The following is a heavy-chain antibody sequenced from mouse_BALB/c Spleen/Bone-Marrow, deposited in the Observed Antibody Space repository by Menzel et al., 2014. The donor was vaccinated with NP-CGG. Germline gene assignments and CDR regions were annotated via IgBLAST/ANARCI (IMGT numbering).Heavy chain of an antibody. CDR3: AKGGNYRYDFDY. CDR1: GYTFTSYV. J-gene: IGHJ2*01. Sequence: EVKLVESGPELVEPGASVKMSCKASGYTFTSYVMHWVKQKPGQGLEWIGYINPYNDGTKYNEKFKGMATLTSDRSSSTAYMELSSLTSEDSAVYYCAKGGNYRYDFDYWGQGTTLTVSS. D-gene: IGHD2-14*01. CDR2: INPYNDGT. V-gene: IGHV1-14*01.